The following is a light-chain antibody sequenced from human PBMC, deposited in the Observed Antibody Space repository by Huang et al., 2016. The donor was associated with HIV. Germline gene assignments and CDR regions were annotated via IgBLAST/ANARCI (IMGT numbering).Light chain of an antibody. CDR1: QSVATN. V-gene: IGKV3-15*01. CDR3: QQYHNWPYT. CDR2: GAS. J-gene: IGKJ2*01. Sequence: EIIMTQSPATLSLSPGEGASLSCRANQSVATNLAWYLHRAGQIPRILIFGASTRASGLPGRFSGSGSGTQFTLTVSGLQSEDFAVYYCQQYHNWPYTFGQGTKLEI.